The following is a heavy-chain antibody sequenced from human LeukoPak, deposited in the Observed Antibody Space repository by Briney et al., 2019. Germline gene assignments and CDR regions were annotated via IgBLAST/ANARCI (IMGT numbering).Heavy chain of an antibody. V-gene: IGHV3-30*18. CDR3: AKDLGLRCRRRRMDV. Sequence: GGSLRLSCAASGFTFSSYGMDWVRQAPSKGLEWVAIISYDGNSKYYGDSGKGRFTISRDNSKNTLYLQMNSLRAEDTAVYYYAKDLGLRCRRRRMDVWGQGTTVTVSS. D-gene: IGHD3-16*01. CDR1: GFTFSSYG. J-gene: IGHJ6*02. CDR2: ISYDGNSK.